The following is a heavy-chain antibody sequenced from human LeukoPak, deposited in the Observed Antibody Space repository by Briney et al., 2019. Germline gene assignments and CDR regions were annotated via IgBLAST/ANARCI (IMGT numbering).Heavy chain of an antibody. V-gene: IGHV4-59*01. J-gene: IGHJ6*04. CDR3: ARAEPLYYYGMDV. Sequence: SETLSLTCTVSGGSISSYYWSWIRQPPGKGLEWIGYIYYSGSTNYNPSLKSRATISVDTSKNQFSLKLSSVTAADTAVYYCARAEPLYYYGMDVWGKGTTVTVSS. CDR2: IYYSGST. CDR1: GGSISSYY.